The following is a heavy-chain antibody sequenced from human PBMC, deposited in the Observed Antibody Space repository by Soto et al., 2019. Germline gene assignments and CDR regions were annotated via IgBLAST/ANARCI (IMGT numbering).Heavy chain of an antibody. CDR1: GYSFTSYW. CDR2: IDPSDSYT. D-gene: IGHD6-19*01. Sequence: PGESLKISCKGSGYSFTSYWISWVRQMPGKGLEWMGRIDPSDSYTNYSPSFQGHVTISADKSISTAYLQWSSLKASDTAMYYCARHSSPIAVAGTFRFAYWGQGTLVTVSS. V-gene: IGHV5-10-1*01. CDR3: ARHSSPIAVAGTFRFAY. J-gene: IGHJ4*02.